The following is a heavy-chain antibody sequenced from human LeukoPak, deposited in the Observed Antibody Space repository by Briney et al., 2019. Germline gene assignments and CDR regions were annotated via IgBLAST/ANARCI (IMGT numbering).Heavy chain of an antibody. D-gene: IGHD3-10*01. J-gene: IGHJ5*02. CDR1: GGSISSSSYY. CDR3: ARRVRGFLNWFDP. CDR2: IYYSGST. V-gene: IGHV4-39*07. Sequence: SETLSLTCTVSGGSISSSSYYWGWIRQPPGKGLEWIGSIYYSGSTYYNPSLKSRVTISVDTSKNQFSLKLSSVTAADTAVYYCARRVRGFLNWFDPWGQGTLVTVSS.